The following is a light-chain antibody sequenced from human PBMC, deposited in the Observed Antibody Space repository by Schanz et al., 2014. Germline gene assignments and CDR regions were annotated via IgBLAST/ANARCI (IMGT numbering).Light chain of an antibody. CDR2: LGS. CDR1: QSLLHSNTYNY. Sequence: DIVMTQSPLSLPVTPGEPASISCRSSQSLLHSNTYNYLDWYLQKPGQSPQLLIYLGSNRASGVPDRFSGSGSGTDFTLKISRVEAEDVGVYYCMQALHAPYTFGQGTKLEIK. J-gene: IGKJ2*01. CDR3: MQALHAPYT. V-gene: IGKV2-28*01.